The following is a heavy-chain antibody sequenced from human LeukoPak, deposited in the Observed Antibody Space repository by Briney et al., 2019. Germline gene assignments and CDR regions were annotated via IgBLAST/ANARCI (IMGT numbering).Heavy chain of an antibody. CDR3: ARDRGGSGWPIFDS. CDR1: GFTFSNYN. V-gene: IGHV3-48*01. CDR2: IARSSSPI. J-gene: IGHJ4*02. D-gene: IGHD6-19*01. Sequence: QSGGSLRLSCAASGFTFSNYNMNWVRQAPGKGLEWISYIARSSSPIYDADSVKGRFTISRDNAKNSLYLQMNSLRAEDTAVYYCARDRGGSGWPIFDSWGQGTLVTVSS.